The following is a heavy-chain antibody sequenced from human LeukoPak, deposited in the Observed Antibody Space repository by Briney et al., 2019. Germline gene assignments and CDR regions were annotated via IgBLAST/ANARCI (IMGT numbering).Heavy chain of an antibody. Sequence: GGSLRLSCAASGLTVSSNYMSWVRQAPGKGLEWVSVIYSGGDIYYAYSVKGRFTISRDNSKNTLYLQMNSLRAEDTAVYYCAKVGIAARLVDYWGQGTLVTVSS. D-gene: IGHD6-6*01. J-gene: IGHJ4*02. V-gene: IGHV3-53*01. CDR2: IYSGGDI. CDR1: GLTVSSNY. CDR3: AKVGIAARLVDY.